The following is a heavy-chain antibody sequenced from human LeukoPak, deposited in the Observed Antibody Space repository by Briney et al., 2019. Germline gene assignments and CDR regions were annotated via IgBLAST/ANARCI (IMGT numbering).Heavy chain of an antibody. V-gene: IGHV3-23*01. Sequence: GGSLRLSCAASGFTFSTYGMNWVRQAPGEGLEWVSTISRSGDITYYADSVKGRFTISRDNSKNTLYLQMNSLRAEDTAIYYCATGSTAVAGTKYWGQGILVTVSS. CDR2: ISRSGDIT. D-gene: IGHD6-19*01. J-gene: IGHJ4*02. CDR1: GFTFSTYG. CDR3: ATGSTAVAGTKY.